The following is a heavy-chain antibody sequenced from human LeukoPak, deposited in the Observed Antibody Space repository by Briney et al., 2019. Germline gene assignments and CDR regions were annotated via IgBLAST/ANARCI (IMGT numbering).Heavy chain of an antibody. D-gene: IGHD3-3*01. Sequence: SETLSLTCTVCGGSISSSSYYWGWIRQPPGKGLEWIGSIYYSGSTYYNPSLKSRVTISVDTSKNQFSLKLSSVTAADTAVYYCARQEWEILEWLYHDYWGQGTLVTVSS. CDR2: IYYSGST. CDR1: GGSISSSSYY. V-gene: IGHV4-39*01. J-gene: IGHJ4*02. CDR3: ARQEWEILEWLYHDY.